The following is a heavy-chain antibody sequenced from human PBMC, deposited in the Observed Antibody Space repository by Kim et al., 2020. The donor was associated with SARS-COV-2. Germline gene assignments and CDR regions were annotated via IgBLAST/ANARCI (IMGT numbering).Heavy chain of an antibody. CDR2: ISYDGSNK. Sequence: GGSLRLSCAASGFTFSSYGMHWVRQAPGKGLEWVAVISYDGSNKYYADSVKGRFTISRDNSKNTLYLQMNSLRAEDTAVYYCAKDVSRFGEGTLDYWGQGTLVTVSS. CDR3: AKDVSRFGEGTLDY. CDR1: GFTFSSYG. J-gene: IGHJ4*02. V-gene: IGHV3-30*18. D-gene: IGHD3-10*01.